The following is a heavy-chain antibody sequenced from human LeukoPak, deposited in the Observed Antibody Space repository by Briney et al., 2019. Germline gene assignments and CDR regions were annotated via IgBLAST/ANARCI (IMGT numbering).Heavy chain of an antibody. CDR2: IYSGGST. V-gene: IGHV3-53*04. Sequence: GGSLRLSCAASGFTVSSNYMSWVRQAPGKGLEWGSVIYSGGSTYYADSVKGRFTISRHNSKNTLYLQMNSLRAEDTAVYYCARAGRSYHRRLKAGYYYYGMDVWGQGTTVTVSS. CDR1: GFTVSSNY. J-gene: IGHJ6*02. D-gene: IGHD3-10*01. CDR3: ARAGRSYHRRLKAGYYYYGMDV.